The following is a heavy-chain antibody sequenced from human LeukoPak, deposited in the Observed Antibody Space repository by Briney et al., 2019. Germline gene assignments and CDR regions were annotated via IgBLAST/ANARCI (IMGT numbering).Heavy chain of an antibody. CDR3: ARDDGQGFDY. J-gene: IGHJ4*02. CDR2: INPNGGST. V-gene: IGHV1-46*01. Sequence: ASVKVSCKASGYTFTSYYMHWVRQAPGQGLEWMGIINPNGGSTSYAQKFQGRVTMTRDTSTSTVYTELSSLRSEDTAVYYCARDDGQGFDYWGQGTLVTVSS. D-gene: IGHD3/OR15-3a*01. CDR1: GYTFTSYY.